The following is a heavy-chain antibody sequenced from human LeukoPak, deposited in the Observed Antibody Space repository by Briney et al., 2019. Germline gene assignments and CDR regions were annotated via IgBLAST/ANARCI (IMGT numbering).Heavy chain of an antibody. V-gene: IGHV3-23*01. Sequence: GGSLRLSCAASGFTFSNYAMTWVRQAPGKGLEWVSTISGSGASTFYADSVKGRFTISRDNSKNTLYLQMNSLRAEDAALYYCANDPSPVGYHYMDVWGKGTTVTVSS. J-gene: IGHJ6*03. CDR3: ANDPSPVGYHYMDV. D-gene: IGHD4-23*01. CDR2: ISGSGAST. CDR1: GFTFSNYA.